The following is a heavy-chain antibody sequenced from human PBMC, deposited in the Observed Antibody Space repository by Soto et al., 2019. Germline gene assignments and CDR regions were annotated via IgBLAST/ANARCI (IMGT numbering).Heavy chain of an antibody. CDR2: IYYSGST. Sequence: SETLSLTCTVSGGSISSYYWSWIRQPPGKGLEWIGYIYYSGSTNYNPSLKSRVTISVDTSKNQFSLKLSSVTAADTAVYYCGGQWELPDSWFDPWGQGTLVTVS. CDR3: GGQWELPDSWFDP. J-gene: IGHJ5*02. CDR1: GGSISSYY. V-gene: IGHV4-59*01. D-gene: IGHD1-26*01.